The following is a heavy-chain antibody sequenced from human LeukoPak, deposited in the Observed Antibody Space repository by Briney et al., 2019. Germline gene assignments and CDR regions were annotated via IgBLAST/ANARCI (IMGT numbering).Heavy chain of an antibody. CDR2: IKQDGSEK. D-gene: IGHD4-17*01. Sequence: GGSLRLSCAASGFTFSSYWMSWVRQAPGKGLEWVANIKQDGSEKYYVDSVKGRFTISRENAKNSLYLQMNSLRAGDTAVYYCARAVLYGDYALDYWGQGTLVTVSS. V-gene: IGHV3-7*01. CDR1: GFTFSSYW. J-gene: IGHJ4*02. CDR3: ARAVLYGDYALDY.